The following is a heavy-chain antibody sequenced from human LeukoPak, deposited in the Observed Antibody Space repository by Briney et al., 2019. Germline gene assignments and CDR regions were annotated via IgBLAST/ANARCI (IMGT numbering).Heavy chain of an antibody. CDR2: ITWNRDNI. D-gene: IGHD5-12*01. J-gene: IGHJ3*02. CDR1: GFTFDDYA. CDR3: AKDNVATIGGDAFDI. V-gene: IGHV3-9*01. Sequence: PGRSLRLSCTVSGFTFDDYAMHWVRHTPGKGLEWVAGITWNRDNIGYGDSVKGRFTISRDNVKNVLYLQMNSLRPEDTALYYCAKDNVATIGGDAFDIWGQGTMVTVSS.